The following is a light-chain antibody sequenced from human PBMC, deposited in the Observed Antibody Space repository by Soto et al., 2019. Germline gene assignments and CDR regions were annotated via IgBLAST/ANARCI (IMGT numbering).Light chain of an antibody. CDR1: QGVSSN. CDR3: QQYNNWIT. V-gene: IGKV3-15*01. J-gene: IGKJ5*01. Sequence: EIVMTQSPATLSVSPGERATISCRASQGVSSNLAWYQQKPGQAPRLLIYGASTRATGIPARFSGSGSGTEFTLTISSLQSEDFAVYYCQQYNNWITFGQGTRLEIK. CDR2: GAS.